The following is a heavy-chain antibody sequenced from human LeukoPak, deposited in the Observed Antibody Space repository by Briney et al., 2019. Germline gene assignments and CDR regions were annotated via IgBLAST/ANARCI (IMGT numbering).Heavy chain of an antibody. V-gene: IGHV3-23*01. D-gene: IGHD6-19*01. CDR1: GFTFSSYA. CDR3: AKRYSSGWLFDY. CDR2: ISGSGGST. Sequence: GGSLRLSCAASGFTFSSYAMSWVRQAPGKGLEWVSAISGSGGSTYYADSVKGRFTISRDNSKNTLYLQMNSLGAEDTAVYYCAKRYSSGWLFDYWGQGTLVTVSS. J-gene: IGHJ4*02.